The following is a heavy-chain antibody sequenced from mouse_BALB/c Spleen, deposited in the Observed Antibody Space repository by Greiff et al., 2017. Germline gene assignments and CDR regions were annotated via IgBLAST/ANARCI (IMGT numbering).Heavy chain of an antibody. V-gene: IGHV1-9*01. J-gene: IGHJ3*01. CDR3: ARTYYRYDGFAY. Sequence: QVQLKQSGAELMKPGASVKISCKATGYTFSSYWIEWVKQRPGHGLEWIGEILPGSGSTNYNEKFKGKATFTADTSSNTAYMQLSSLTSEDSAVYYCARTYYRYDGFAYWGQGTLVTVS. D-gene: IGHD2-14*01. CDR2: ILPGSGST. CDR1: GYTFSSYW.